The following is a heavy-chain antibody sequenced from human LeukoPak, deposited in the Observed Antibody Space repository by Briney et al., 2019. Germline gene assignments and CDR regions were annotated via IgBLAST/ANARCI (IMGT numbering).Heavy chain of an antibody. CDR3: ASHGGHDYFDN. Sequence: GGSLRLSCVASGFTFSDFSDYYMSWIRQAPGKGLEWVSNISIISGYTRYADSVKGRFTISRDNAKKSLYLQMNSLRVEDTAVYYCASHGGHDYFDNWGQGTLVTVSS. CDR1: GFTFSDFSDYY. J-gene: IGHJ4*02. V-gene: IGHV3-11*06. CDR2: ISIISGYT. D-gene: IGHD5-12*01.